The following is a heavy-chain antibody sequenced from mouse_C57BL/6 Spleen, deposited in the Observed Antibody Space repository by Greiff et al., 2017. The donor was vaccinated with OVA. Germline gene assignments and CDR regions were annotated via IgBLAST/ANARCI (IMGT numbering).Heavy chain of an antibody. CDR3: ARGNSGTGY. CDR2: INPSSGYT. D-gene: IGHD4-1*01. Sequence: VQLQQSGAELAKPGASVKLSCKASGYTFTSYWMHWVKQRPGQGLEWIGYINPSSGYTKYNQKFKDKATLTEYKSSSTAYMQVSSLTYEASAVYSRARGNSGTGYWGQGTTLTVSS. J-gene: IGHJ2*01. CDR1: GYTFTSYW. V-gene: IGHV1-7*01.